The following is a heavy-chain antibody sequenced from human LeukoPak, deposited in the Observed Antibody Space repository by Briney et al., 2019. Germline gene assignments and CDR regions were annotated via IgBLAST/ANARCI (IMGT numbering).Heavy chain of an antibody. CDR3: AKGVRYLDY. CDR2: IKKDGSEK. CDR1: GFTFSSYW. D-gene: IGHD3-9*01. J-gene: IGHJ4*02. V-gene: IGHV3-7*01. Sequence: GGSLRLSCAASGFTFSSYWMSWVRQAPGKGLEWVANIKKDGSEKYYVDSVKGRFTISRDNAKTSLYLQMNSLRAEDTAVYYCAKGVRYLDYWGQGTLVTVSS.